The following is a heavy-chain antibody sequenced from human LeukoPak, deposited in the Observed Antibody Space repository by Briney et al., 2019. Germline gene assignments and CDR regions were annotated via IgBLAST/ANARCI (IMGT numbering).Heavy chain of an antibody. CDR3: ARGVRRIAAAGTGGYYGMDV. Sequence: ASVKVSCKASGYTFTGYYMHWVRQAPGQGLKWMGWINPNSGGTNYAQKFQGRVTMTRDTSISTAYMELSRLRSDDTAVYYCARGVRRIAAAGTGGYYGMDVWGQGTTVTVSS. D-gene: IGHD6-13*01. V-gene: IGHV1-2*02. J-gene: IGHJ6*02. CDR2: INPNSGGT. CDR1: GYTFTGYY.